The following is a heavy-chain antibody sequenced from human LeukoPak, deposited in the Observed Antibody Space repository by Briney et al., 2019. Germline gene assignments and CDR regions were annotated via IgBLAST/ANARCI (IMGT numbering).Heavy chain of an antibody. J-gene: IGHJ3*01. CDR2: INQGGSEK. Sequence: GGSLRLSCAASRFTFSNYWMSWVRQPPGKGLEWVANINQGGSEKYYLNSVKGRFTISRDNAKNSLYLQMNSLRAEDTAIYYCARDIQLSTWGLGTMVTVSS. CDR1: RFTFSNYW. D-gene: IGHD5-24*01. V-gene: IGHV3-7*05. CDR3: ARDIQLST.